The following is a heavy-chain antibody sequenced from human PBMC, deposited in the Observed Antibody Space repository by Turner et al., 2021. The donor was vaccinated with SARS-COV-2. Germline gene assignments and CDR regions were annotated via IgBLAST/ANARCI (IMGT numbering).Heavy chain of an antibody. J-gene: IGHJ6*02. D-gene: IGHD6-19*01. CDR1: GYILIELS. CDR2: FDPEDAET. V-gene: IGHV1-24*01. CDR3: ATVLAVAGHSDRMDV. Sequence: QVQPVQSWAEVKQHGPSVKVSCQVYGYILIELSMHWVRQAPGEGLEWMGGFDPEDAETIYAQKFQGRVTMTEDTSTDTAYMELISLGSEDTAVYYCATVLAVAGHSDRMDVWGQGTTVTVSS.